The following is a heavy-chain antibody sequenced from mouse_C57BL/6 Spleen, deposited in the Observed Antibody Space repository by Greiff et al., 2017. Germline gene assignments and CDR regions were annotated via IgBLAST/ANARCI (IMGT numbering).Heavy chain of an antibody. D-gene: IGHD1-1*01. CDR3: ARGRSYGSSWYFDV. CDR2: ISYDGSN. V-gene: IGHV3-6*01. CDR1: GYSITSGYY. Sequence: EVKLVESGPGLVKPSQSLSLTCSVTGYSITSGYYWNWIRQFPGNKLEWMGYISYDGSNNYNPSLKNRISITRDTSKNQFFLKLNSVTTEDTATYYCARGRSYGSSWYFDVWGTGTTVTVSS. J-gene: IGHJ1*03.